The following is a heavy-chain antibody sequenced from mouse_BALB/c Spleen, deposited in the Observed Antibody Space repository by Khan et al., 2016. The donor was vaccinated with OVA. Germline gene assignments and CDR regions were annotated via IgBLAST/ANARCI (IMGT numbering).Heavy chain of an antibody. CDR2: IYPGDDST. CDR3: ARSGYGSLVY. V-gene: IGHV1-77*01. CDR1: GYRFTDYV. D-gene: IGHD1-1*01. J-gene: IGHJ2*01. Sequence: QLSGPELVKPGVSLKMSCKASGYRFTDYVINWVKQRPGQGLEWIGQIYPGDDSTYFNEKFKGKATLTADKSSNSAYMQLSSLTSEDSAVYFCARSGYGSLVYWGQGTTLTVSS.